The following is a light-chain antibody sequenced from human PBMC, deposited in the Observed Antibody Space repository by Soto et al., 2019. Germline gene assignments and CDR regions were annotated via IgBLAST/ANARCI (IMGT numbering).Light chain of an antibody. CDR3: LQHSTYPLT. V-gene: IGKV1-17*01. CDR1: QGIRND. CDR2: AAS. Sequence: DIQMTQLPSSLSASVGDRVTITCRASQGIRNDLAWYQQKPGKAPKRLIYAASSLQSGVPSRFSGSGSGTEFTLAISSLQPEDSATFYCLQHSTYPLTFGQGTKVEIK. J-gene: IGKJ1*01.